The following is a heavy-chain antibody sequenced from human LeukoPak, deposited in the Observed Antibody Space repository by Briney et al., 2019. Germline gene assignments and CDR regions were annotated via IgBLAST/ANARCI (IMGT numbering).Heavy chain of an antibody. Sequence: SVKVSCRASGDTFSTYTVTWVRQAPGQGLEWMGGVIPILGTPNYAQKFQGRVTITADKSTTTVSIDLRSLRSDDTAVYYCARVERGGVLVVWGPGTLVIVSS. CDR2: VIPILGTP. D-gene: IGHD3-16*01. CDR3: ARVERGGVLVV. CDR1: GDTFSTYT. V-gene: IGHV1-69*08. J-gene: IGHJ4*02.